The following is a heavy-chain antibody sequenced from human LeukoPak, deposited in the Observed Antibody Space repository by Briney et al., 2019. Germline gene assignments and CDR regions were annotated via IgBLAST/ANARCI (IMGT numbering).Heavy chain of an antibody. CDR1: GFTFSSYW. CDR2: VKSDGSST. J-gene: IGHJ4*02. D-gene: IGHD1-26*01. CDR3: ARGESGTYFGFGY. V-gene: IGHV3-74*01. Sequence: PGGSLRLSCAASGFTFSSYWMRWVRQAPGKGLVWVSGVKSDGSSTSYADSVKGRFTISRDNAKNTLYLQMNSLRVEDTAVYYCARGESGTYFGFGYWGQGTLVTVSS.